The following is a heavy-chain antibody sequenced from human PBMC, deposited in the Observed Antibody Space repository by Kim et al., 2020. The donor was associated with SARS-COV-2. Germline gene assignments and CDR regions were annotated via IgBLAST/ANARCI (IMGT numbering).Heavy chain of an antibody. CDR2: ISYDGSNK. J-gene: IGHJ6*02. CDR3: AREIGRGMDV. CDR1: GFTFSSYA. Sequence: GGSLRLSCAASGFTFSSYAMHWVRQAPGKGLEWVALISYDGSNKYYADSVKGRFTISRDNSKNTLYLQMNSLRAEDKAVYYCAREIGRGMDVWGQGTTVTVSS. V-gene: IGHV3-30-3*01.